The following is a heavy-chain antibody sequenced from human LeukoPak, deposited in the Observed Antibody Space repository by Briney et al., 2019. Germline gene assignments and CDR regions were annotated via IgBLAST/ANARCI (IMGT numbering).Heavy chain of an antibody. V-gene: IGHV3-20*04. CDR1: GFTFSTTW. CDR2: INWNGGST. CDR3: ASGYYYFDY. J-gene: IGHJ4*02. Sequence: GGSLRLSCGASGFTFSTTWMHWVRQAPGKGLEWVSGINWNGGSTGYADSVKGRFTISRDNAKNSLYLQMNSLRAEDTAVYYCASGYYYFDYWGQGTLVTVSS. D-gene: IGHD1-1*01.